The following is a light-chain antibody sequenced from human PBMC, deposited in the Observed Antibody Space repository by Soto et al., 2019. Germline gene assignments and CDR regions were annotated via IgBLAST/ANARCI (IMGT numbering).Light chain of an antibody. CDR3: QHYNSSPDA. CDR1: QTISTW. J-gene: IGKJ1*01. V-gene: IGKV1-5*03. Sequence: DIQMTQSTSTLSASVGDRVTITCRASQTISTWLAWYQQKPGKAPKLLIYTASTLKSGVPSRFSGSGSGTEFTLTISSLQPDDSATYYCQHYNSSPDAFGEGTKVDIK. CDR2: TAS.